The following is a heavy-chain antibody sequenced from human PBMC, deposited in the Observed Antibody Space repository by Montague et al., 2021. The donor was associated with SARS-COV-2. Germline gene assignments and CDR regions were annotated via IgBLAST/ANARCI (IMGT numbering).Heavy chain of an antibody. CDR1: VGSFSGYY. Sequence: SETLSLTCAVHVGSFSGYYWSWIRQSPGKGLEWIGEINHTGSTMYNPSLKSRVTISVDTSKNQFSLKLSSVSAADTAVYYCARADYGGNRYWYFDHWGRGTLVTVSS. CDR2: INHTGST. D-gene: IGHD4-23*01. CDR3: ARADYGGNRYWYFDH. J-gene: IGHJ2*01. V-gene: IGHV4-34*01.